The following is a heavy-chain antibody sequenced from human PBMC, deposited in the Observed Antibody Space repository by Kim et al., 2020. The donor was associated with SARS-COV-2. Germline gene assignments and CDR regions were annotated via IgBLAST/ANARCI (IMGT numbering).Heavy chain of an antibody. Sequence: YAQKRQGRATMTTGTSTSTAYMELRSLRSDDTAVYYCARDRVDTAMGVDVWGQGTTVTVSS. D-gene: IGHD5-18*01. CDR3: ARDRVDTAMGVDV. V-gene: IGHV1-18*01. J-gene: IGHJ6*02.